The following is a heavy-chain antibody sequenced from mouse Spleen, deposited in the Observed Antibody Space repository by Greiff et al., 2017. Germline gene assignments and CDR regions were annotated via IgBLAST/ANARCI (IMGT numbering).Heavy chain of an antibody. CDR2: IDPSDSYT. V-gene: IGHV1-50*01. D-gene: IGHD2-3*01. J-gene: IGHJ2*01. CDR1: GYTFTSYW. Sequence: QVQLKQPGAELVKPGASVKLSCKASGYTFTSYWMQWVKQRPGQGLEWIGEIDPSDSYTNYNQKFKGKATLTVDTSSSTAYMQLSSLTSEDSAVYYCARGDGYYYFDYWGQGTTLTVSS. CDR3: ARGDGYYYFDY.